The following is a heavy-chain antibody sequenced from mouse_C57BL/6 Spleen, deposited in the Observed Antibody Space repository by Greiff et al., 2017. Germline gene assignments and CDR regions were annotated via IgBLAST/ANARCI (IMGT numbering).Heavy chain of an antibody. V-gene: IGHV1-26*01. J-gene: IGHJ4*01. D-gene: IGHD2-2*01. CDR2: INPNNGGT. CDR3: ARRLWLRRGTYYAMDY. Sequence: EVQLQQSGPELVKPGASVKISCKASGYTFTDYYMNWVKQSHGKSLEWIGDINPNNGGTSYNQKFKGKATLTVDKSSSTAYMELRSLTSEDSAVXYCARRLWLRRGTYYAMDYWGQGTSVTVSS. CDR1: GYTFTDYY.